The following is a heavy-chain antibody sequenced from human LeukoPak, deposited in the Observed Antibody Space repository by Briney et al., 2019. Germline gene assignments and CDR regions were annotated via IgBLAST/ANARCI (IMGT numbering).Heavy chain of an antibody. D-gene: IGHD3-3*01. V-gene: IGHV1-2*02. J-gene: IGHJ3*01. CDR3: ARDYDFWSVVAFDF. Sequence: ASVKVSCKASGYTFSGHYVHWVRQAPGQGLEWMGWINPKSGDARYAQKIQGRVTMTRDTSISTVYMEMSRLRHDDTAVYYCARDYDFWSVVAFDFWGQGTVVTVSS. CDR1: GYTFSGHY. CDR2: INPKSGDA.